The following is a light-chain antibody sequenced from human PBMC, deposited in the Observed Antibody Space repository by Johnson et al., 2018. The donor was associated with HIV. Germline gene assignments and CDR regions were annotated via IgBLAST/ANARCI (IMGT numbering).Light chain of an antibody. J-gene: IGLJ1*01. CDR2: DNN. CDR3: GTWDSRLSAGHV. V-gene: IGLV1-51*01. CDR1: SSNIGNND. Sequence: QSVLTQPPSVSAAPGQKVTISCSGSSSNIGNNDVSWYQQLPGTAPKLLIYDNNKRPSGTPDRFSGSKSATSATLGITGLQTGDEADYYCGTWDSRLSAGHVFGTGTKVTVL.